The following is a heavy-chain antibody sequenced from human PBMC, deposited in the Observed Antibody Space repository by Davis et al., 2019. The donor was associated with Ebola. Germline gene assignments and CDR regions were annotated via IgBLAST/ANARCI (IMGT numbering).Heavy chain of an antibody. V-gene: IGHV1-18*01. D-gene: IGHD5-12*01. J-gene: IGHJ4*02. CDR3: ARVGGYDNFDY. CDR2: ISAYNGNT. Sequence: AASVKVSCKASGYTFTSYDINWVRQATGQGLEWMGWISAYNGNTNYAQKLQGRVTMTRDTSTSTVYMELSSLRSEDTAVYYCARVGGYDNFDYWGQGTLVTVSS. CDR1: GYTFTSYD.